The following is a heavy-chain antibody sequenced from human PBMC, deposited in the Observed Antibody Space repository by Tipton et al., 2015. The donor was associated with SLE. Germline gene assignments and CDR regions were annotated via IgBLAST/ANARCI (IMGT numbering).Heavy chain of an antibody. CDR2: INWNGGST. Sequence: SLRLSCAASGFTFDDYGMSWVRQAPGKGLEWVSDINWNGGSTGYADSVKGRFTISRDNAKNSLYLQMNSLRAEDTALYYCARGSGRTYYYYMDVWGKGTTVTVSS. CDR1: GFTFDDYG. D-gene: IGHD1-26*01. J-gene: IGHJ6*03. CDR3: ARGSGRTYYYYMDV. V-gene: IGHV3-20*04.